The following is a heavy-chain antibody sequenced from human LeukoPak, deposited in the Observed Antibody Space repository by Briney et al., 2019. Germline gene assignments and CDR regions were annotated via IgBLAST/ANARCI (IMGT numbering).Heavy chain of an antibody. CDR3: ARTGGYYYAYAFDI. CDR1: GGSISSYY. CDR2: IYYSGST. Sequence: SETLSLTCTVSGGSISSYYWSWIRQPPGKGLEWIGYIYYSGSTNYNPSLKSRVTISVDTSKNQFSLKLSSVTAADTAEYYCARTGGYYYAYAFDIWGQGTMVTVSS. J-gene: IGHJ3*02. V-gene: IGHV4-59*01. D-gene: IGHD3-22*01.